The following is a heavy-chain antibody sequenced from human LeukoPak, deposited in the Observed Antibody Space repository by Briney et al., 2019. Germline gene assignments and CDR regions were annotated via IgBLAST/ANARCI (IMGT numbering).Heavy chain of an antibody. D-gene: IGHD6-13*01. V-gene: IGHV3-21*01. CDR3: ARGSSWYQDSYYYYGMDV. CDR2: ISSSSSYI. CDR1: GFTFSSYS. Sequence: GGSLRLSCAASGFTFSSYSMNWVRQAPGKGLEWVSSISSSSSYIYYADSVKGRFTISRDNAKNSLYLQMNSLRAEDTAAYYCARGSSWYQDSYYYYGMDVWGQGTTVTVSS. J-gene: IGHJ6*02.